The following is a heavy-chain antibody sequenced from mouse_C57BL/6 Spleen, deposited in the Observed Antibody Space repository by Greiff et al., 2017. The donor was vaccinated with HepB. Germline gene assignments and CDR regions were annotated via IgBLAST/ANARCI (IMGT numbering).Heavy chain of an antibody. CDR2: IDPSDSYT. V-gene: IGHV1-50*01. J-gene: IGHJ4*01. CDR1: GYTFTSYW. Sequence: VQLQQPGAELVKPGASVKLSCKASGYTFTSYWMQWVKQRPGQGLEWIGEIDPSDSYTNYNQKFKGKATLTVDTSSSTAYMQLSSLTSEDSAVYYCARRPRYGSSYYAMDYWGQGTSVTVSS. CDR3: ARRPRYGSSYYAMDY. D-gene: IGHD1-1*01.